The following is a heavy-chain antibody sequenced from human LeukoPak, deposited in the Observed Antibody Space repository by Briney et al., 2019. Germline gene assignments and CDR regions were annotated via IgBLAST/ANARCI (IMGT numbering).Heavy chain of an antibody. V-gene: IGHV3-11*01. J-gene: IGHJ4*02. CDR3: ARLYIEIDYAYSWWADY. D-gene: IGHD4-17*01. Sequence: PGGSLRLSCAASGFTFSDYYMSWIRQAPGKGLEWVSYISSSGSTIYYADSVKGRFTISRDNAKNSLYLQMNSLRAEDTAVYYCARLYIEIDYAYSWWADYWGQGTLVTVSS. CDR1: GFTFSDYY. CDR2: ISSSGSTI.